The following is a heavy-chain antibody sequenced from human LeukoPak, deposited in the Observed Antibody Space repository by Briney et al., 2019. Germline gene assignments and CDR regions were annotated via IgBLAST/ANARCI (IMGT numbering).Heavy chain of an antibody. J-gene: IGHJ6*03. CDR2: FYHSGTT. CDR3: ARNRYSGYDNYYYYYYMDV. Sequence: NPSETLSLTCTVSGYSISSGYYWGWIRQPPGKGLEWIGSFYHSGTTYYNPSLKSRVTILVDTSKNHFSLKLSSVTAADTAVYYCARNRYSGYDNYYYYYYMDVWGKGTTVTISS. CDR1: GYSISSGYY. D-gene: IGHD5-12*01. V-gene: IGHV4-38-2*02.